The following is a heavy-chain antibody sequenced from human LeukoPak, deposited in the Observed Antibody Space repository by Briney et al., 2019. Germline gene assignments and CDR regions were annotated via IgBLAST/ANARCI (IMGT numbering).Heavy chain of an antibody. D-gene: IGHD3-10*01. Sequence: TGGALRLSCAAPGFTFTNYAMHWVRQAPGKGLEWVAVISYDGSNKYYADSVKGRFTISRDNSKNTLYLQMNSLRAEDTAVYYCASPQSGSLLWFGELSFDYWGQGTLVTVSS. CDR1: GFTFTNYA. CDR3: ASPQSGSLLWFGELSFDY. CDR2: ISYDGSNK. J-gene: IGHJ4*02. V-gene: IGHV3-30*04.